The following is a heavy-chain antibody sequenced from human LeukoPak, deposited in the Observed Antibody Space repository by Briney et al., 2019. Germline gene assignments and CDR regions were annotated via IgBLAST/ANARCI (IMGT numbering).Heavy chain of an antibody. Sequence: ASVKVSCKASGYTFTSYGISWVRQAPGQGLEWMGWISAYNGNANYAQKLQGRVTMTTDTSTSTAYMELRSLRSDDTAVYYCARVGYYPDNDAFDIWGQGTMVTVSS. CDR2: ISAYNGNA. CDR3: ARVGYYPDNDAFDI. CDR1: GYTFTSYG. V-gene: IGHV1-18*01. D-gene: IGHD2/OR15-2a*01. J-gene: IGHJ3*02.